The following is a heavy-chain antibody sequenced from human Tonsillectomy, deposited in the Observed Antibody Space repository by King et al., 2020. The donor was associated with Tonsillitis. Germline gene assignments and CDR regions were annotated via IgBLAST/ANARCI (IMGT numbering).Heavy chain of an antibody. CDR3: ARDPAPANWKGEGSNLNWFDP. V-gene: IGHV3-21*01. D-gene: IGHD1-20*01. Sequence: VQLVESGGGLVKPGGSLRLSCAASGFTFNSYSMNWVLQAPGKGLEWGSSISSSSSYIYYAESVKGRFTITRDNAKNSLYTQSNSLRSEDTAVYYCARDPAPANWKGEGSNLNWFDPWGQGTLVTVSS. J-gene: IGHJ5*02. CDR1: GFTFNSYS. CDR2: ISSSSSYI.